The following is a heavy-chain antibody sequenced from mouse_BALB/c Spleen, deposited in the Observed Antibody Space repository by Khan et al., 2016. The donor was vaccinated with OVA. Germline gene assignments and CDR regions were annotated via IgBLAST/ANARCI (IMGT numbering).Heavy chain of an antibody. CDR3: ARGNYYWYYFDY. V-gene: IGHV3-2*02. CDR2: ISYSGVT. J-gene: IGHJ2*01. CDR1: GYSITSGYA. D-gene: IGHD1-1*01. Sequence: EVQLVESGPGLVKPSQSLSLTCTVTGYSITSGYAWNWIRQFPENKLEWMGYISYSGVTSYTPSLKSRISITRDTSKNQFFLQLNSVTTEDTSTYYCARGNYYWYYFDYWSQGTTLTVSS.